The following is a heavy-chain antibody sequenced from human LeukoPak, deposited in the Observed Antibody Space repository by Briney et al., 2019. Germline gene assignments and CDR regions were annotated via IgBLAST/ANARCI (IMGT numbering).Heavy chain of an antibody. J-gene: IGHJ4*02. CDR1: GFTFSSHA. Sequence: GGSLRLSCVGSGFTFSSHAISWFRQAPGKGPEWVSGITADGAQTYYADSVKGRFTIFRDNSRNTLYLQLNSLRAEDTAAYYCVYYDSSGYYYGRLRYWGQGTLVTVSS. V-gene: IGHV3-23*01. CDR3: VYYDSSGYYYGRLRY. D-gene: IGHD3-22*01. CDR2: ITADGAQT.